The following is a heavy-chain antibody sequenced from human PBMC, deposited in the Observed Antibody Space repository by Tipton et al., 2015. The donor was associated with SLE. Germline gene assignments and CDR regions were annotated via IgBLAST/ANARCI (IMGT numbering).Heavy chain of an antibody. V-gene: IGHV4-39*07. CDR1: CASVGHSISY. Sequence: TLSLTCTASCASVGHSISYWGWIRQPPGQGLEWIGSSLYNGVTSYNPSLKSRITISVDTSKNQFSLKLTSVTAADTAVYYCARVPQGVDYFRGLDVWGQGTTVTVSS. J-gene: IGHJ6*02. CDR3: ARVPQGVDYFRGLDV. CDR2: SLYNGVT.